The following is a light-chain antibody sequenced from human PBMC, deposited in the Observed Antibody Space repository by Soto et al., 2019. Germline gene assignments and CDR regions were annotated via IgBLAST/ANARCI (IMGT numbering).Light chain of an antibody. CDR2: AAS. J-gene: IGKJ5*01. V-gene: IGKV3-20*01. CDR3: KQYGYSQIT. Sequence: EILLTQSLATLSLSPGERSTLSCMASQSVSSSHLAWYQHKPGQANRILIYAASSRATGRKDRFSGGGSGTDFTLTISRLEPEDFAVYYCKQYGYSQITLGQGTRVEIK. CDR1: QSVSSSH.